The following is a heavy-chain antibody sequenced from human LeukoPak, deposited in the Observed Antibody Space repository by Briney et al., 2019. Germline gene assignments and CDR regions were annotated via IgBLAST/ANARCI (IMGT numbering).Heavy chain of an antibody. CDR2: MYHSGTT. J-gene: IGHJ3*02. Sequence: SETLSLTCAVSGGSISSGGYSWSWIRQPPGKGLEWIGYMYHSGTTHYNPSLKSRVTISVDRSKNQFSLKLSSATAADTAVYYCVRGYYYDSSGYWVRAFDIWGQGTMVTVSS. V-gene: IGHV4-30-2*01. CDR1: GGSISSGGYS. D-gene: IGHD3-22*01. CDR3: VRGYYYDSSGYWVRAFDI.